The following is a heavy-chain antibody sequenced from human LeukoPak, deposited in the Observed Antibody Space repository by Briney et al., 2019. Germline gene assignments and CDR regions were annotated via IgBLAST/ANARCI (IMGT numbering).Heavy chain of an antibody. V-gene: IGHV3-30*18. Sequence: AGGSLRLSCAASGFTFSSYGMHWVRQAPGKGLEWVAVISYDGSNKYYADSVKGRFTISRDNSKNTLYLQMNSLRAEDTAVYYCAKSTDYWGQGTLVTVSS. J-gene: IGHJ4*02. CDR2: ISYDGSNK. CDR1: GFTFSSYG. CDR3: AKSTDY. D-gene: IGHD5/OR15-5a*01.